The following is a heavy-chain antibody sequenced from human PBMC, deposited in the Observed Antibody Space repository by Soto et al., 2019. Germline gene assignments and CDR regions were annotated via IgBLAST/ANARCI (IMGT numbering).Heavy chain of an antibody. Sequence: QVQLVESGGGVVQPGRSLRLSCAASGFTFSSYGLHWVRQAPGKGLEWVAVIWYDGSNKYYADSVKGRFTISRDNSKNTLYLTMNSMRAEDTAVYYCARDSMITFGGVIVGYGMDVWGQGTTVTVSS. CDR1: GFTFSSYG. V-gene: IGHV3-33*01. D-gene: IGHD3-16*02. CDR2: IWYDGSNK. J-gene: IGHJ6*02. CDR3: ARDSMITFGGVIVGYGMDV.